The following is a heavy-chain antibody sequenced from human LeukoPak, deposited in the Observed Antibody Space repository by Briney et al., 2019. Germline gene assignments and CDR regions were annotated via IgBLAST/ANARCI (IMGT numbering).Heavy chain of an antibody. D-gene: IGHD6-19*01. V-gene: IGHV1-46*01. CDR2: INTSGATT. J-gene: IGHJ6*02. CDR1: GYTFSLHY. CDR3: ARGLESSGWYGMDV. Sequence: ASVKVSCKPSGYTFSLHYIHWVRQAPGQGLEWLGIINTSGATTRYGQNFKGRVTATRDTSTSTVYMEMSSLNSEDTAVYYCARGLESSGWYGMDVWGQGTTIIVSS.